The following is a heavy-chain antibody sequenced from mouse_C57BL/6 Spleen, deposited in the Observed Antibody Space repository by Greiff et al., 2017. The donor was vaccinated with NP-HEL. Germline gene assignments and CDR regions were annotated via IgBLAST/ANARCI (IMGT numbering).Heavy chain of an antibody. CDR3: ARDEGTRYFGV. J-gene: IGHJ1*03. Sequence: EVKLMESGGGLVKPGGSLKLSCAASGFTFSSYAMSWVRQTPEKRLEWVATISDGGSYTYYPDNVKGRFTISRDNAKNNLYLQMSHLKSEDTAMYYCARDEGTRYFGVWGTGTTVTVSS. CDR1: GFTFSSYA. V-gene: IGHV5-4*01. CDR2: ISDGGSYT.